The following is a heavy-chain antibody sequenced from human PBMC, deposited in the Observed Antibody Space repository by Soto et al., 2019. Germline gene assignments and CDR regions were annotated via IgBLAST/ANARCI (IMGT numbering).Heavy chain of an antibody. CDR2: ITSKSTTI. V-gene: IGHV3-48*02. Sequence: PGGSLRLSCAASGFTFTSYSMNWVRQAPGQGLEWVPYITSKSTTIKYADSVKGRFTVSRDNAKNSLYLQLNSLRDEDTAVYHCAREMGACSDSSCYPGPYDSWGQGTLVTVSS. J-gene: IGHJ5*02. CDR3: AREMGACSDSSCYPGPYDS. CDR1: GFTFTSYS. D-gene: IGHD3-16*01.